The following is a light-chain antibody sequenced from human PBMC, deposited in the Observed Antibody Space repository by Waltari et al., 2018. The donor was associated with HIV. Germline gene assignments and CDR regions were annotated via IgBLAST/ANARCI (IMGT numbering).Light chain of an antibody. V-gene: IGLV2-14*01. CDR2: EVS. CDR3: SSYTSSNAYVV. J-gene: IGLJ2*01. CDR1: SSDVGAYNF. Sequence: QSALTQPASVSGSPGQSITISCTGTSSDVGAYNFVSWYQQYPAQAPKLMIYEVSNPPSGFSDRFSCSKSDHAASLTISGLQAEDEADYYCSSYTSSNAYVVFGGGTKLTVL.